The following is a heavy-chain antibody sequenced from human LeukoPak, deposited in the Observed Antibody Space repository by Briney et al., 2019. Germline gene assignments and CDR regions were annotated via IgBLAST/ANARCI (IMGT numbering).Heavy chain of an antibody. D-gene: IGHD2-15*01. V-gene: IGHV3-30*02. CDR2: IRYDGSNK. Sequence: GGSLRLSCAASGFTFSSYGMHWVRQAPGKGLEWVAFIRYDGSNKYYADSVKGRFTISRDNSKNTLYLQMNSLRAEDTAVYYCVRVRGDYSIFDYWGQGTLVTVSS. CDR1: GFTFSSYG. J-gene: IGHJ4*02. CDR3: VRVRGDYSIFDY.